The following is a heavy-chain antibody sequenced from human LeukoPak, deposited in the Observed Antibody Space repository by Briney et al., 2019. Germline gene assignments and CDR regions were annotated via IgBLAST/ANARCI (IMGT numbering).Heavy chain of an antibody. Sequence: GGSLRLSCAASGFTFSSYAVHWVCQAPGKGLEWVAVIAYDGSNKYYADSVEGRFTISRDNSKNTLYLQMNSLRAEDTAVYYCARYSIRYFDYWGQGTLVIVSS. CDR2: IAYDGSNK. CDR3: ARYSIRYFDY. CDR1: GFTFSSYA. J-gene: IGHJ4*02. D-gene: IGHD3-9*01. V-gene: IGHV3-30*04.